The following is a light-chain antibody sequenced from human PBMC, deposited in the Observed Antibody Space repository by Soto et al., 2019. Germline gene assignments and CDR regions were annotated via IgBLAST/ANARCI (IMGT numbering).Light chain of an antibody. J-gene: IGLJ1*01. CDR1: SSDVGGYNY. CDR3: SSYTISNTYV. Sequence: QSALTQPASVSGSPGQSITVSCTGTSSDVGGYNYVSWYQQHTGKVPQLMIYDVSNRPSGVSNRFSGSKSGNTASLTSSGLQAEDEAEYYCSSYTISNTYVFGTGTQLTVL. CDR2: DVS. V-gene: IGLV2-14*01.